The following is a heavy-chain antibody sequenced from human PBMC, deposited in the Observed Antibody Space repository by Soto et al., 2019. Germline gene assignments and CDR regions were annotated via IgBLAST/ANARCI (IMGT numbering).Heavy chain of an antibody. CDR3: AKRDCIRTSCRQGYYYGMDV. V-gene: IGHV3-30*18. J-gene: IGHJ6*02. CDR2: ISSDGSNK. D-gene: IGHD2-2*01. CDR1: GFTFSSYG. Sequence: QVQLVESGGGVVQPGRSLRLSCAASGFTFSSYGMHWVRQAPGKGLEWVAVISSDGSNKYYADSVKGRFTISRDNSKSTLPLQMNSLRAEDTAVYYCAKRDCIRTSCRQGYYYGMDVWGQGTTVTVSS.